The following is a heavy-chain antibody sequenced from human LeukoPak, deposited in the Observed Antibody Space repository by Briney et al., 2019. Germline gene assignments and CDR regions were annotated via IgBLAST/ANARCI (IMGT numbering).Heavy chain of an antibody. V-gene: IGHV4-30-2*01. CDR1: GYSISSGGYY. CDR2: IYHSGST. J-gene: IGHJ4*02. D-gene: IGHD5-18*01. Sequence: PSETLSLTCTVSGYSISSGGYYWSWIRQPPGKGLEWIGYIYHSGSTYYNPSLKSRVTISVDRSKNQFSLKLSSVTAADTAVYYCARAPFIRSYGPSFDYWGQGTLVTVSS. CDR3: ARAPFIRSYGPSFDY.